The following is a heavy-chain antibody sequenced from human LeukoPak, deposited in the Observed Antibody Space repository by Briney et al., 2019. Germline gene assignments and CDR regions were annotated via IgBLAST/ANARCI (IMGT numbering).Heavy chain of an antibody. J-gene: IGHJ4*02. D-gene: IGHD5-18*01. Sequence: PGGSLRLSCAASGYTFGSYSMNWVRQAPGKGLEWVSYISSTSSTIYYADSVKGRFTISRDNAENSVYLQMSSLRAEDTAAYYCARKGSGYSYGYPYWGQGTLVTVSS. V-gene: IGHV3-48*01. CDR2: ISSTSSTI. CDR1: GYTFGSYS. CDR3: ARKGSGYSYGYPY.